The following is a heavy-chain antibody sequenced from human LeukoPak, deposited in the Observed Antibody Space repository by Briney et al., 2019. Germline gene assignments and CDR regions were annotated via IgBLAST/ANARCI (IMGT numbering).Heavy chain of an antibody. CDR1: GFTFSSYW. V-gene: IGHV3-7*03. CDR3: ARDGVSLWFGELFDY. J-gene: IGHJ4*02. Sequence: GGSLRLSCSASGFTFSSYWMSWVRQAQGKGLEWVANIKQDGSEKNYVDSVKGRFTISRDNAKNSLYLQMNSLRAEDTAVYYCARDGVSLWFGELFDYWGQGTLVTVSS. D-gene: IGHD3-10*01. CDR2: IKQDGSEK.